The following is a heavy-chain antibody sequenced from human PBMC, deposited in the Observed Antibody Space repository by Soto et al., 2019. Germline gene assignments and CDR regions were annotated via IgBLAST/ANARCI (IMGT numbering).Heavy chain of an antibody. D-gene: IGHD5-12*01. Sequence: GSLRLSCSASGFTFSSYAMHWVRQAPGKGLEYVSAISSNGGSTYYADPVKGRFTISRDNSKNTLYLQMSSLRAEDTAVYYCVKDQIVATPIYVFDYWGQGTLVTVSS. CDR3: VKDQIVATPIYVFDY. V-gene: IGHV3-64D*06. CDR1: GFTFSSYA. J-gene: IGHJ4*02. CDR2: ISSNGGST.